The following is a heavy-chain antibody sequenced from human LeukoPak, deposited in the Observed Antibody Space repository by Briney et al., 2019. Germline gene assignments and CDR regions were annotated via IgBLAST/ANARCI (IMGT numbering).Heavy chain of an antibody. D-gene: IGHD2-21*02. CDR2: INAGNGNT. J-gene: IGHJ6*02. V-gene: IGHV1-3*01. CDR1: GYTFTSYA. CDR3: ASAMNYCGGDCYYYYYGMDV. Sequence: ASVKVSCKASGYTFTSYAMHWVRQAPGQRLEWMGWINAGNGNTKYSQKFQGRVTITRDTYASTAYMELSSLRSEDTAVYYCASAMNYCGGDCYYYYYGMDVWGQGTTVTVSS.